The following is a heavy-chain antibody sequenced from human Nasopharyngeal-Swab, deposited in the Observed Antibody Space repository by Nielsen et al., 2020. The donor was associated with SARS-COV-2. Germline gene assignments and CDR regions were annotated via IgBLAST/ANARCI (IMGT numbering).Heavy chain of an antibody. J-gene: IGHJ6*02. CDR2: MNPNSGNT. D-gene: IGHD2-15*01. CDR3: ARDTRMSYYYYYGMDV. Sequence: ASVKVSCKASGYTLTSYDINWVRQATGQGLEWMGWMNPNSGNTGYAQKFQGRVTMTRNTSISTAYMELSSLRSEDTAVYYCARDTRMSYYYYYGMDVWGQGTTVTVSS. CDR1: GYTLTSYD. V-gene: IGHV1-8*01.